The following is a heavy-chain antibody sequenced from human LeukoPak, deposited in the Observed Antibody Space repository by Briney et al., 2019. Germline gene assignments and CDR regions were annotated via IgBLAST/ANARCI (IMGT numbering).Heavy chain of an antibody. CDR2: INTDGSDI. Sequence: GGSLRLSCAASGFTFSTYWMHWVRQVPGKGLVWVSRINTDGSDISYADSVRGRFTISRDNARNTLYLQMNSLRADDTAVYYCARDSPWLPDPYWGQGTLVTVSS. CDR1: GFTFSTYW. D-gene: IGHD5-24*01. J-gene: IGHJ4*02. V-gene: IGHV3-74*03. CDR3: ARDSPWLPDPY.